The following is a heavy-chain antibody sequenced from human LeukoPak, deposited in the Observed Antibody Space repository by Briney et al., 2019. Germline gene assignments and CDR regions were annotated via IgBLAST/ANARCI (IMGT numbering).Heavy chain of an antibody. J-gene: IGHJ5*02. D-gene: IGHD6-19*01. V-gene: IGHV4-61*02. CDR3: ARAVAGYNWLDP. CDR1: GGSISSGSYY. Sequence: SETLSLTCTVSGGSISSGSYYWSWIRQPAGKGLEWIGRIYTSGSTNYNPSLKSRVTISVDTSKNQFSLKLSSVTAADTAVYYCARAVAGYNWLDPWGQGTLVTVSS. CDR2: IYTSGST.